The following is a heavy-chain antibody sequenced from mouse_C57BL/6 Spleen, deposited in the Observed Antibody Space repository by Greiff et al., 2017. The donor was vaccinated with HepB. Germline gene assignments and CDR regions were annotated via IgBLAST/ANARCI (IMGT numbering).Heavy chain of an antibody. CDR1: GYTFTTYP. J-gene: IGHJ1*03. CDR3: ARRAYYSNYGYFDV. CDR2: FHPYNDDT. Sequence: QVQLKQSGAELVKPGASVKMSCKASGYTFTTYPIEWMKQNPGKSLEWIGNFHPYNDDTKYNEKFKGKATLTVEKSSSTVYLELSRLTSDDSAVYYCARRAYYSNYGYFDVWGTGTTVTVSS. V-gene: IGHV1-47*01. D-gene: IGHD2-5*01.